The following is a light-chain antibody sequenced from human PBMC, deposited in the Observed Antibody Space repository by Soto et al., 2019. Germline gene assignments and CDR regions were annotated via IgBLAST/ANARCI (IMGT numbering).Light chain of an antibody. Sequence: DIVMTQSPLSLPVTPGEPASISCRSSQRLLHSNGYNYLVGYMQKPGQSPQLLNYLGSNRASGVPDRFSGSGSGTDFTLKISRVEAEDGGVYYCSQALRTTTWTFGQGPKVEI. CDR2: LGS. V-gene: IGKV2-28*01. CDR3: SQALRTTTWT. CDR1: QRLLHSNGYNY. J-gene: IGKJ1*01.